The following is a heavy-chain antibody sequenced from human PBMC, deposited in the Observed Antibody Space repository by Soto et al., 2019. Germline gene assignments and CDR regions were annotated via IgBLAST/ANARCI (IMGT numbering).Heavy chain of an antibody. J-gene: IGHJ4*02. D-gene: IGHD4-17*01. CDR1: GGSVTSDEDY. Sequence: PSETLSLTCTVSGGSVTSDEDYWSWIRQSPGKGLEWIGYISNSGSTGYNPSLKTRLSMSVDRPKNQFTLRLTSVTAADTAVYFCATESGSTYGYFDYWGQGTQVTVSS. CDR3: ATESGSTYGYFDY. CDR2: ISNSGST. V-gene: IGHV4-30-4*01.